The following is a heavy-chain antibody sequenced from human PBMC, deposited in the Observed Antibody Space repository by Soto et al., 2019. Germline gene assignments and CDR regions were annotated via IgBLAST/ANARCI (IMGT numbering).Heavy chain of an antibody. Sequence: SETLSLTCTVSGGSISSYYWSWIRQPPGKGLEWIGYIYYSGSTNYNPSLKSRVTISVDTSKNQFSLKLSSVTAADTAVYYCARVSGDYDPNWYFDLWGRGTLVTVSS. CDR1: GGSISSYY. J-gene: IGHJ2*01. V-gene: IGHV4-59*01. CDR3: ARVSGDYDPNWYFDL. CDR2: IYYSGST. D-gene: IGHD4-17*01.